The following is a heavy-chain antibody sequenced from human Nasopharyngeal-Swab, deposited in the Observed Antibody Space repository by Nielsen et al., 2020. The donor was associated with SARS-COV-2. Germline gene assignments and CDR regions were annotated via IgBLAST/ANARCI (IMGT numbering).Heavy chain of an antibody. V-gene: IGHV3-21*01. CDR3: ARDTGGPFDY. D-gene: IGHD3-16*01. CDR2: ISSSSSYI. Sequence: PGKGLEWVSSISSSSSYIYYADSVKGRFTISRDNAKNSLYLQMNSLRAEDTAVYYCARDTGGPFDYWGQGTLVTVSS. J-gene: IGHJ4*01.